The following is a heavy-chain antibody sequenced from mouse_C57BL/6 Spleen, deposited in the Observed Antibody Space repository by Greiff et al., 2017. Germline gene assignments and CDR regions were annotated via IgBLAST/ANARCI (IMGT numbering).Heavy chain of an antibody. V-gene: IGHV1-52*01. J-gene: IGHJ4*01. CDR1: GYTFTSYW. CDR2: IDPSDSET. Sequence: VKLQQPGAELVRPGSSVKLSCKASGYTFTSYWMHWVKQRPIQGLEWIGNIDPSDSETHYNQKFKDKATLTVDKSSSTAYMQLSSLTSEDSAVYYCARSEYSNYVKVDYWGQGTSVTVSS. CDR3: ARSEYSNYVKVDY. D-gene: IGHD2-5*01.